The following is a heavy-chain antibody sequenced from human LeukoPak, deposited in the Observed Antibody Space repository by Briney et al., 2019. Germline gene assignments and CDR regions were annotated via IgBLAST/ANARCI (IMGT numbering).Heavy chain of an antibody. V-gene: IGHV3-7*01. Sequence: GGSLRLSCAASGFTFTTYWMSWVRQAPGKGVEWVANMKPDGSEIFYVDSVKGRFTISRDNAMNTLYLQMNSLRAEDSALYYSTRDMQCTRLYLVGSQNDWGQGTLVTVSS. CDR1: GFTFTTYW. CDR3: TRDMQCTRLYLVGSQND. D-gene: IGHD1-26*01. J-gene: IGHJ4*02. CDR2: MKPDGSEI.